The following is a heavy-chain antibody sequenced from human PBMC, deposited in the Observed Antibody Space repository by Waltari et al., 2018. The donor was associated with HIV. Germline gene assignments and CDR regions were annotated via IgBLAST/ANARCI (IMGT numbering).Heavy chain of an antibody. V-gene: IGHV1-8*01. D-gene: IGHD3-3*01. J-gene: IGHJ4*02. CDR2: MSPSSGKT. Sequence: QVQRVQSGAEVKQPGASVKVSCKTSGYDFSTFDINWVRQAPGQGFEWMGWMSPSSGKTGYAQKFHGRVSMTRDTSIDTAYMQLSRLTSRDTAVYYCARSRPGAVFGDNWGQGTLVVVSS. CDR1: GYDFSTFD. CDR3: ARSRPGAVFGDN.